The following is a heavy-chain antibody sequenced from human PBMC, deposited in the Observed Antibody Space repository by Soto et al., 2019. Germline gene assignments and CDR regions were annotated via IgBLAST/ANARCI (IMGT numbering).Heavy chain of an antibody. CDR1: GYTFTGYY. V-gene: IGHV1-2*02. CDR2: INPNSGGT. Sequence: ASVKVSCKASGYTFTGYYMHWVRQAPGQGLEWMGWINPNSGGTNYAQKFQGRVTMTRDPSISTAYMELSRLRSDDTAVYYCARDRVVPADINGFDPWGQGTLVTVSS. J-gene: IGHJ5*02. CDR3: ARDRVVPADINGFDP. D-gene: IGHD2-2*01.